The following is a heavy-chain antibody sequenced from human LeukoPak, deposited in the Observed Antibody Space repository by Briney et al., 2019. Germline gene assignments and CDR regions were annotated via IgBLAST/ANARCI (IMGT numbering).Heavy chain of an antibody. V-gene: IGHV1-69*13. Sequence: SVKVSCKASGGTFSSYAISWVRQAPGQGLEWMGGIIPIFGTANYAQKFQGRVTITADESTSTAYMELSSLRSEDTAVYYCARALRGYDFWSDYYDYYGMDVWGQGTTVTVSS. CDR1: GGTFSSYA. J-gene: IGHJ6*02. D-gene: IGHD3-3*01. CDR3: ARALRGYDFWSDYYDYYGMDV. CDR2: IIPIFGTA.